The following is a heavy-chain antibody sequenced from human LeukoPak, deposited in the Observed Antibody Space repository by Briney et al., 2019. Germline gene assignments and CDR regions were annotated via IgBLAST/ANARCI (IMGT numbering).Heavy chain of an antibody. V-gene: IGHV4-59*08. CDR3: ARAVLDSSGYYYPRFDY. D-gene: IGHD3-22*01. CDR2: IYYSGST. Sequence: SETLSLTCTVSGGSISSYYWSWIRQPPGKGLEWIGYIYYSGSTNYNPSLKSRVTISVDTSKNQFSLKLSSVTAADTAVYYCARAVLDSSGYYYPRFDYWGQGTLVTVSS. CDR1: GGSISSYY. J-gene: IGHJ4*02.